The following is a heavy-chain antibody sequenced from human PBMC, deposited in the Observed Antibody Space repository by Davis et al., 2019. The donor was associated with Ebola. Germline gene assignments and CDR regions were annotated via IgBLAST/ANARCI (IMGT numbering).Heavy chain of an antibody. J-gene: IGHJ3*02. CDR3: ARGWRGRITMIVVVHDAFDI. D-gene: IGHD3-22*01. CDR2: IIPILGIA. V-gene: IGHV1-69*02. CDR1: GGTFSSYT. Sequence: SVQVSCKASGGTFSSYTISWVRQAPGQGLEWMGRIIPILGIANYAQKFQGRVTITADKSTSTAYMELSSLRSEDTAVYYCARGWRGRITMIVVVHDAFDIWGQGTMVTVSS.